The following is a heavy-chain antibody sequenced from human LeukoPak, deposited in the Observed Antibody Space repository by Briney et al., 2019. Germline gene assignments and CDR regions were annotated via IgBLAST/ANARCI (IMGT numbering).Heavy chain of an antibody. Sequence: TGESLKISCKGSGYSFTNYWIGWVRQMPGKGLEWMGIIYPDDSNTKYSPSFQGLVTISADKSISTAYLQWSSLKASDTAMYYCARQSITIFGVPRGWFDPWGQGTLVTVSS. CDR2: IYPDDSNT. V-gene: IGHV5-51*01. CDR3: ARQSITIFGVPRGWFDP. CDR1: GYSFTNYW. J-gene: IGHJ5*02. D-gene: IGHD3-3*01.